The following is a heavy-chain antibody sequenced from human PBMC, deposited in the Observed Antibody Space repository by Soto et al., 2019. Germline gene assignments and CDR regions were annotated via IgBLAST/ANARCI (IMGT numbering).Heavy chain of an antibody. V-gene: IGHV3-23*01. CDR3: AKRSSSSTFDY. Sequence: PGRSLRLSCAASGCNFSSYAMSWVRQAPGKGLEWVSVISGSDDSTYYADSVKGRFTISRDNSKNTLYLQMNSLRAEDTAVYYCAKRSSSSTFDYWGQGTLVTVSS. D-gene: IGHD6-6*01. CDR2: ISGSDDST. J-gene: IGHJ4*02. CDR1: GCNFSSYA.